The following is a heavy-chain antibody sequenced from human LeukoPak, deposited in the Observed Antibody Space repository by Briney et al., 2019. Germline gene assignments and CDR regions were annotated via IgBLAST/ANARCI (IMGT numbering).Heavy chain of an antibody. CDR3: AKDSRDYGYYFDY. D-gene: IGHD4-17*01. CDR2: IWYDGSNK. J-gene: IGHJ4*02. V-gene: IGHV3-33*06. Sequence: PGGSLRLSCAASGFTFSSYGMHWVRQAPGEGLEWVAVIWYDGSNKYYADSVKGRFTISRDNSKNTLYLQMNSLRAEDTAVYYCAKDSRDYGYYFDYWGQGTLVTVSS. CDR1: GFTFSSYG.